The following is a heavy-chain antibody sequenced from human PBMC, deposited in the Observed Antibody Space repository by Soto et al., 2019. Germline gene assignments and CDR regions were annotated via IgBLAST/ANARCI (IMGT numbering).Heavy chain of an antibody. D-gene: IGHD1-1*01. J-gene: IGHJ6*03. Sequence: ASVKVSCKASGYTFTSYAMHWVRQAPGQRLEWMGWINAGNGNTKYSQKFQGRVTITRDTSASTAYMELSSLRSEDTAVYYCARGRSGTTSAGRYYYYYMDVWGKGTTVTVSS. CDR1: GYTFTSYA. CDR3: ARGRSGTTSAGRYYYYYMDV. CDR2: INAGNGNT. V-gene: IGHV1-3*01.